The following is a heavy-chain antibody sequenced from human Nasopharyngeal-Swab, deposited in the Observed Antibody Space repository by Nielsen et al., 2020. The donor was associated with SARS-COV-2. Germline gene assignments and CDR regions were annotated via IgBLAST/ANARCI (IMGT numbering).Heavy chain of an antibody. Sequence: SETLSLTCTVSDDSIRSSSYSWGWIRQPPGKGLEWIAQIYPSGSTNYNPSLRSRVTISIDTSKNQFSLKLSSVTAADTAMYYCARGYSSSWPWYYYYGMDVWGQGTTVTVSS. J-gene: IGHJ6*02. D-gene: IGHD6-13*01. CDR1: DDSIRSSSYS. V-gene: IGHV4-39*01. CDR2: IYPSGST. CDR3: ARGYSSSWPWYYYYGMDV.